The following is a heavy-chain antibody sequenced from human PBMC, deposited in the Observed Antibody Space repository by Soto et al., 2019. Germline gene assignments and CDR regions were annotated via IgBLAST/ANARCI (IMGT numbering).Heavy chain of an antibody. Sequence: TLSLTCTVSGGSISSGDYYWSWIRQPPGKGLEWIGYIYYSGSTYYNPSLKSRVTISVDTSKNQFSLKLSSVTAADTAVYYCARGPVPAAMGAEAFFDYWGQGTLVTVSS. CDR2: IYYSGST. J-gene: IGHJ4*02. D-gene: IGHD2-2*01. CDR1: GGSISSGDYY. CDR3: ARGPVPAAMGAEAFFDY. V-gene: IGHV4-30-4*01.